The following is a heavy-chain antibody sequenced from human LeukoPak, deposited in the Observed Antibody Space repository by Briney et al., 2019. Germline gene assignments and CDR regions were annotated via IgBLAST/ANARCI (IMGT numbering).Heavy chain of an antibody. CDR3: AKDWNYDILTGYYQFYHYYRMDV. CDR1: ALTFSIYA. Sequence: GESLTLSWPASALTFSIYAMGWVRQAPGEWLEWVGSIGAIGGSTYYADSGKGRLSLSRDPREDTLYRQMNSLRAEDTAVYYRAKDWNYDILTGYYQFYHYYRMDVWGQPTTVTVPS. V-gene: IGHV3-23*01. CDR2: IGAIGGST. J-gene: IGHJ6*02. D-gene: IGHD3-9*01.